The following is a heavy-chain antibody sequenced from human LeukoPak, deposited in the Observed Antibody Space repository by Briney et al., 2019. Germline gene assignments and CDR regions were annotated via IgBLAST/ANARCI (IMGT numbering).Heavy chain of an antibody. Sequence: GGSQRLSCAASGFTFDDYAMHWVRQAPGKGLEWVSLISGDGGSTYYADSVKGRFTISRDNSKNSLYLQMNSLRTEDTALYYCAKDMGAEYCGGDCYHRGFDYWGQGTLVTVSS. V-gene: IGHV3-43*02. CDR1: GFTFDDYA. D-gene: IGHD2-21*02. J-gene: IGHJ4*02. CDR3: AKDMGAEYCGGDCYHRGFDY. CDR2: ISGDGGST.